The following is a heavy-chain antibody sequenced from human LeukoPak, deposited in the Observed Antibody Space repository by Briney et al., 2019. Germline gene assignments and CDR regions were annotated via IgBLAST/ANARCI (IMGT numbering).Heavy chain of an antibody. J-gene: IGHJ4*02. D-gene: IGHD6-13*01. CDR1: GFTFSIYG. CDR3: ARGGSNWYYFDY. CDR2: TSNDGTTK. Sequence: PGRSLRLSCAAPGFTFSIYGMHWVRQAPGKGLEWVAFTSNDGTTKYYADAVKGRFTISRDNFKNTLFLQGNRLRPEDTAVYYCARGGSNWYYFDYWGQGTLVTVSS. V-gene: IGHV3-30*03.